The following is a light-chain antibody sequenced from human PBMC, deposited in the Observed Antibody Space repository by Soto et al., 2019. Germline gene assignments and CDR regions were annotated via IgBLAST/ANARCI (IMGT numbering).Light chain of an antibody. J-gene: IGLJ2*01. CDR2: EVN. Sequence: QSALTQPPSASGSPGQSVTISCTGTSSDVGGYNYVSWYQQHPGKAPKLMIYEVNKRPSGVPDRFSGSKSGNTASLTVSGLQAEDEADYYCISYAGSNSFGVFGGGTQLTVL. CDR3: ISYAGSNSFGV. V-gene: IGLV2-8*01. CDR1: SSDVGGYNY.